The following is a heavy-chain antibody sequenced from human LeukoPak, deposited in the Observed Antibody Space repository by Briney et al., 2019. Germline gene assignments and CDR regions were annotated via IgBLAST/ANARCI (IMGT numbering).Heavy chain of an antibody. CDR1: GGSIDSNNFC. CDR3: ARLGPYSSGLYRYFYL. V-gene: IGHV4-39*01. J-gene: IGHJ2*01. Sequence: PSETLSLTCTVSGGSIDSNNFCWGWIRQPPGKGLEWIGTIHSTGNTYYNPSLKTRVSISIDTSKSQFSLNLRSVTAADTAPYYCARLGPYSSGLYRYFYLWGRGTLVSLSS. D-gene: IGHD6-25*01. CDR2: IHSTGNT.